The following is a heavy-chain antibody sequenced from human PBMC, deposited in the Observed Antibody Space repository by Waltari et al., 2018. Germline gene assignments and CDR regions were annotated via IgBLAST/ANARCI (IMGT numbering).Heavy chain of an antibody. V-gene: IGHV4-39*01. D-gene: IGHD1-1*01. CDR2: VVYNGRT. J-gene: IGHJ4*02. Sequence: QVQMQESGPGLVKPSETLSLTCSVSGGSVSSSRYYWGWIRQTPGKGLDWLGSVVYNGRTYYNPSLQSRVTISVDTSKNQFSLSLKSLTAADTAVFYCVRQLTTANPWYIDSWGQGTQVTVSS. CDR3: VRQLTTANPWYIDS. CDR1: GGSVSSSRYY.